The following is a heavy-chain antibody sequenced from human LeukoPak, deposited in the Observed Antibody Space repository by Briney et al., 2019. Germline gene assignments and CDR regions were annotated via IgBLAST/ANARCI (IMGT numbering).Heavy chain of an antibody. V-gene: IGHV1-69*02. CDR3: ALESYDYVWGSYRYTHY. CDR2: IIPILGIA. Sequence: SVKVSCKASGGTFSSYTISWVRQAPGQGLEWMGRIIPILGIANCAQKFQGRVTITADKSTSTAYMELSSLRSEDTAVYYCALESYDYVWGSYRYTHYWGQGTLVTVSS. J-gene: IGHJ4*02. D-gene: IGHD3-16*02. CDR1: GGTFSSYT.